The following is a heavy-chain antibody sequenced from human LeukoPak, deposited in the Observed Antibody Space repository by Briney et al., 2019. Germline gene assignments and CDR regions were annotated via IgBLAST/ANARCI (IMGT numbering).Heavy chain of an antibody. V-gene: IGHV4-61*01. CDR1: GGSVSSGSYY. CDR3: ARLRYSSGWYPYFDY. CDR2: IYYSGST. Sequence: PSETLSLTCTVSGGSVSSGSYYWSWIRQPPGKGLEWIVYIYYSGSTNYNPSLKSRVTISVDTSKNQFSLKLSSVTAADTAVYYCARLRYSSGWYPYFDYWGQGTLVTVSS. J-gene: IGHJ4*02. D-gene: IGHD6-19*01.